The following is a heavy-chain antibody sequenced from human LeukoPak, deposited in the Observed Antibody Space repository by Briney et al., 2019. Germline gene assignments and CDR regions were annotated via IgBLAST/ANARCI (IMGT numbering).Heavy chain of an antibody. J-gene: IGHJ4*02. CDR3: ARGRDY. V-gene: IGHV4-34*01. CDR2: INHSGST. CDR1: GGSFSGYY. Sequence: ASETLSLTCAVYGGSFSGYYWSWIRQPPGKGLGWIGEINHSGSTNFNPSLKSRVTISVDTSKNQFSLELSSVTAADTAVYYCARGRDYWGQGTLVTVSS.